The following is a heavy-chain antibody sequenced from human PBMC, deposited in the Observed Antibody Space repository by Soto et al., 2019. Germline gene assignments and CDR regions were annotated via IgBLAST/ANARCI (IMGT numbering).Heavy chain of an antibody. CDR3: AKGGPPADIRVGRFGA. D-gene: IGHD2-2*02. CDR2: ISYDGSNK. Sequence: QVQLVESGGGVVQPGRSLRLSCAASGFTFSSYGMHWVRQAPGKGLEWVAVISYDGSNKYYADSVKGRFTISRDNSKKMLDLQTSSLRAEDTAGYDCAKGGPPADIRVGRFGAWGPGTLVTVSS. J-gene: IGHJ5*02. V-gene: IGHV3-30*18. CDR1: GFTFSSYG.